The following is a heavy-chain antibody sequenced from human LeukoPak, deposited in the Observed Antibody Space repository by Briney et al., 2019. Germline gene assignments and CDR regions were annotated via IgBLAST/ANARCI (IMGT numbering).Heavy chain of an antibody. CDR1: GFTVSSNY. CDR2: ITPAGSEK. V-gene: IGHV3-7*03. D-gene: IGHD2-21*02. J-gene: IGHJ4*02. Sequence: GGSLRLSCAASGFTVSSNYMSWVRQAPGKGLEWVASITPAGSEKYYANSMKGRFTISRDNAKNSLFLQMNSLRADDTGVYFCVSGGDSDYWGQGTLVTVSS. CDR3: VSGGDSDY.